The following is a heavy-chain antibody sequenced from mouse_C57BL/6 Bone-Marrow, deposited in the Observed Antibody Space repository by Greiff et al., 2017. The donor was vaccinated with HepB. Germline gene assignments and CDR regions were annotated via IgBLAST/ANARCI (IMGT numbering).Heavy chain of an antibody. CDR1: GFTFTDYY. V-gene: IGHV7-3*01. Sequence: EVQLVESGGGLVQPGGSLSLSCAASGFTFTDYYMSWVRQPPGKALEWLGFIRNKANGYTTEYSASVKGRFTISRDNSQSILYLQMNALRAEDSATYYCARYYYGSSYHAMDYWGQGTSVTVSS. CDR2: IRNKANGYTT. CDR3: ARYYYGSSYHAMDY. J-gene: IGHJ4*01. D-gene: IGHD1-1*01.